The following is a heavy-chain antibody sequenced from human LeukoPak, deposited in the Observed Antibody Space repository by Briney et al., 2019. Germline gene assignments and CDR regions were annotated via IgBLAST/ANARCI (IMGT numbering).Heavy chain of an antibody. Sequence: GGSLRLSCSASGFTFSYYAMHWVRQTAGKGLEFVSGISSNGGSTYYADSLKGRFTISRDNSNNTLYLQMNSLRAEDTAVYYCAREPSDVVVVPADDYGMDVWGQGTTVTVSS. D-gene: IGHD2-2*01. CDR1: GFTFSYYA. CDR2: ISSNGGST. J-gene: IGHJ6*02. CDR3: AREPSDVVVVPADDYGMDV. V-gene: IGHV3-64*04.